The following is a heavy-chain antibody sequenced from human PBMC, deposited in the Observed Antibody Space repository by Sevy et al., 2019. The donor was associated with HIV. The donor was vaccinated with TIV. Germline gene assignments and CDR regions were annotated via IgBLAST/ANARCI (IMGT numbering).Heavy chain of an antibody. CDR3: SRGNQGVPAAIHDWFDP. CDR2: FIPIFGKT. CDR1: GGIFSNYV. Sequence: ASVKVSCKTSGGIFSNYVMHWVRQAPGQGLEWMGGFIPIFGKTKYAQKFQGRVTLTADESTGTAYMELSRLTSEDTAVDFCSRGNQGVPAAIHDWFDPWGQGTLVTVSS. D-gene: IGHD2-2*01. J-gene: IGHJ5*02. V-gene: IGHV1-69*13.